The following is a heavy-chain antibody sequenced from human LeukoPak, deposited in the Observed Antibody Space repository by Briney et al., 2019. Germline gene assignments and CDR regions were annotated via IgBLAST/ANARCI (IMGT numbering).Heavy chain of an antibody. Sequence: SETLSLTCTVSGGSISSYYWSWIRQPPGKGLEWIGYIYYSGSTNYNPSLKSRVTISVDTSKNQFSLKLSSVTAAVTAVYYCAGVSGSGSYYKLYYYYYYMDVWGKGTTVTVSS. CDR2: IYYSGST. J-gene: IGHJ6*03. CDR3: AGVSGSGSYYKLYYYYYYMDV. CDR1: GGSISSYY. V-gene: IGHV4-59*01. D-gene: IGHD3-10*01.